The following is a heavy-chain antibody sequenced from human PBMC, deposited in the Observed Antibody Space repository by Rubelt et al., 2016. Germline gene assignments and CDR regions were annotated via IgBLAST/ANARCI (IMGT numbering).Heavy chain of an antibody. CDR2: INHSGST. J-gene: IGHJ3*02. CDR3: ARGEYFDWLFPGGSFDI. Sequence: QLQLQESGPGLVKPSQTLSLTCTVSGGSISSGGYYWSWIRQHPGKGLAWIGEINHSGSTNYNPSLTSRVTISVDTSKYHFALKLSAVTAADTAVYYCARGEYFDWLFPGGSFDIWGQGTMVTVSS. CDR1: GGSISSGGYY. V-gene: IGHV4-31*03. D-gene: IGHD3-9*01.